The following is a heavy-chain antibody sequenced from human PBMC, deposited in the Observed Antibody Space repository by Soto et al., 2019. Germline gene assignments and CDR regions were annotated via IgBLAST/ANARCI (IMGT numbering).Heavy chain of an antibody. V-gene: IGHV1-18*01. CDR1: GYTFTSYG. CDR3: ARDQQTYYDFRSGSTRLAQAKNWFDP. J-gene: IGHJ5*02. D-gene: IGHD3-3*01. CDR2: ISAYNGNT. Sequence: ASVKVSCKASGYTFTSYGISWVRQAPGQGLEWMGWISAYNGNTNYAQKLQGRVTMTTDTSTSTAYMELRSLRSDDTAVYYCARDQQTYYDFRSGSTRLAQAKNWFDPWGQGTLVTVSS.